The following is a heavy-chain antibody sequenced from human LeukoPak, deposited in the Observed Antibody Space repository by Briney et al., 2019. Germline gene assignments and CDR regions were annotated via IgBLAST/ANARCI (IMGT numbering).Heavy chain of an antibody. D-gene: IGHD2-15*01. CDR3: AKDLEDIVEVVAAYDY. CDR2: ISGSGRST. Sequence: QAGGSLRLSCAASGFTFSRYAMTWVRQAPGKGLEWVSAISGSGRSTYYADSVKGRFTISRDNSKNTLYLQMNSLRAEDTAVYYCAKDLEDIVEVVAAYDYWGQGALVTVSS. CDR1: GFTFSRYA. V-gene: IGHV3-23*01. J-gene: IGHJ4*02.